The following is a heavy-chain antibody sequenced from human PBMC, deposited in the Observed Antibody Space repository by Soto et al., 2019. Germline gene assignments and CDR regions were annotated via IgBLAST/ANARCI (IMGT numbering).Heavy chain of an antibody. CDR3: ARDRYCTNGVCYNRNWFDP. J-gene: IGHJ5*02. CDR1: GYTFTSYG. Sequence: ASVKVSCKASGYTFTSYGISWVRQAPGQGLEWMGWISAYNGNTNYAQKLQGRVTMTTDTSTSTAYMELRSLRSDDTAVYYCARDRYCTNGVCYNRNWFDPWGQGTLVTVSS. D-gene: IGHD2-8*01. V-gene: IGHV1-18*01. CDR2: ISAYNGNT.